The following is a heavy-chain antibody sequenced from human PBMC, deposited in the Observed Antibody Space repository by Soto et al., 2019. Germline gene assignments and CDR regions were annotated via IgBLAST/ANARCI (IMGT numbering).Heavy chain of an antibody. CDR3: ARQGPFGELLT. J-gene: IGHJ5*02. CDR2: IGSRSSVI. D-gene: IGHD3-10*01. CDR1: GFTFSSYA. Sequence: GGSLRLSCAASGFTFSSYAMSWVRQAPGKGLEWVSYIGSRSSVILYADSVKGRFTISRDDAKNSLFLQMSSLRGDDTAVYYCARQGPFGELLTWGQGTLVTVSS. V-gene: IGHV3-48*01.